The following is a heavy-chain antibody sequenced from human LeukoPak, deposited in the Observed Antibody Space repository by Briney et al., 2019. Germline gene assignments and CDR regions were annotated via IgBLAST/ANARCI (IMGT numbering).Heavy chain of an antibody. CDR1: GGTFSSYA. CDR2: IIPILGIA. V-gene: IGHV1-69*04. Sequence: RWASVKVSCKASGGTFSSYAISWVRQAPGQGLEWMGRIIPILGIANYAQKFQGRVTITADKSTSTAYMELSSLRSEDTAVYYCAKGSYITMVQADFDYWGQGTLVTVSS. CDR3: AKGSYITMVQADFDY. D-gene: IGHD3-10*01. J-gene: IGHJ4*02.